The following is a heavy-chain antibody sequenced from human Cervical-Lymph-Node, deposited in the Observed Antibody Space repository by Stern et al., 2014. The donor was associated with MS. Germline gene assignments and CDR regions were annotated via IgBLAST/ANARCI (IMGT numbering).Heavy chain of an antibody. Sequence: HLVESGAEVKKPGESLKISCKGSGYSFTSYWIGWVRQMPGKGLEWMGIIYPGDSDTRYSPSSQGQVTISADKSISTAYLQWSSLKASDTAMYYCARTGDYGSLFNWFDPWGQGTLVTVSS. D-gene: IGHD4-17*01. CDR2: IYPGDSDT. CDR3: ARTGDYGSLFNWFDP. J-gene: IGHJ5*02. V-gene: IGHV5-51*03. CDR1: GYSFTSYW.